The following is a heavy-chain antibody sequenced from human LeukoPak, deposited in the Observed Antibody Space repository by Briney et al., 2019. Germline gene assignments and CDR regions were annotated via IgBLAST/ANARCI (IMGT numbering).Heavy chain of an antibody. CDR2: TYSGGTT. Sequence: PGGSLRLSCTASGFAVSNNHMTWVRQAPGKGLEWVSVTYSGGTTYYAGFVKARFTTSRDNAKNTLYLQMNSLSAEDTAVYYCTRESPTTVTFFDDWGQGTLVTVSS. D-gene: IGHD4-17*01. CDR3: TRESPTTVTFFDD. J-gene: IGHJ4*02. CDR1: GFAVSNNH. V-gene: IGHV3-66*01.